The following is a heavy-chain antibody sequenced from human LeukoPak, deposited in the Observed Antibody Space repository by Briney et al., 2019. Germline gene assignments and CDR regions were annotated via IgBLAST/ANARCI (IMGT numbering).Heavy chain of an antibody. D-gene: IGHD1-26*01. Sequence: GGSLRLSCAASGFNFKLSAMSWGRQAPGKGLEWVALISGSGSRGSGIIGGNTYYADSVKGRFTISGDDSQNTVYLQMNSVRAEDTAVYYCTTGESMVGSTIHIRWADWGQGTLVTVSS. V-gene: IGHV3-23*01. CDR1: GFNFKLSA. J-gene: IGHJ4*02. CDR3: TTGESMVGSTIHIRWAD. CDR2: ISGSGSRGSGIIGGNT.